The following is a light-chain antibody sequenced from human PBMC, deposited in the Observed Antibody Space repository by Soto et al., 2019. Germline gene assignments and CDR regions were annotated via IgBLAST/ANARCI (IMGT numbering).Light chain of an antibody. Sequence: EIVMTQSPGTLSVSPGDRAALSCRASQSVSSNLAWYQQKPGQAPRLLIDGAFTRATGIPARFSGSGSGTEFTLSISSLQSEDFAVYYCQQFNKWPLTFGGGTRVEIK. V-gene: IGKV3-15*01. CDR3: QQFNKWPLT. CDR1: QSVSSN. J-gene: IGKJ4*01. CDR2: GAF.